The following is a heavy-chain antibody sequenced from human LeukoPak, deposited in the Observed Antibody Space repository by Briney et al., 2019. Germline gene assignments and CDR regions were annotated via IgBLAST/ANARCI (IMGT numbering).Heavy chain of an antibody. V-gene: IGHV3-30*03. J-gene: IGHJ5*02. CDR1: GFTVSSNY. Sequence: PGGSLRLSCAASGFTVSSNYMSWVRQAPGKGLEWVAVISYDGSNKYYADSVKGRFTISRDNSKNTLYLQMNSLRAEDTAVYYCARDTPRLGSRLFDPWGQGTLVTVSS. D-gene: IGHD2-15*01. CDR2: ISYDGSNK. CDR3: ARDTPRLGSRLFDP.